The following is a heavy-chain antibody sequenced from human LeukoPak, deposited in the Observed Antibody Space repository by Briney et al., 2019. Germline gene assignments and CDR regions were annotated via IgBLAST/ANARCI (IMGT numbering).Heavy chain of an antibody. CDR1: GFTFDDYA. CDR2: ISWNSATI. CDR3: AREGRPNAFDI. V-gene: IGHV3-9*01. Sequence: GGSLRLSCAASGFTFDDYAMHWVRQTPGKGLEWVSHISWNSATIEYADSVKVRFTISRDNAKSSLYLQMNSLRAEDTAVYYCAREGRPNAFDIWGQGTMVTVSS. J-gene: IGHJ3*02.